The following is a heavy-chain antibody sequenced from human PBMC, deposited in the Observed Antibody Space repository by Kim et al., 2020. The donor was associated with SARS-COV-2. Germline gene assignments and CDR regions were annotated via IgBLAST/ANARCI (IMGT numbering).Heavy chain of an antibody. CDR3: VKGGVAVAGNFGYFDN. Sequence: GGSLRLSCSVSGFTFSDYAMHWVRQPPGKGLQYVSSISSNGEDTFYADSLRDRFTIFRDNSKDTLYLEMSRLRSDDTSVYYCVKGGVAVAGNFGYFDNWAKGTLVTVST. J-gene: IGHJ4*02. V-gene: IGHV3-64D*09. D-gene: IGHD6-19*01. CDR1: GFTFSDYA. CDR2: ISSNGEDT.